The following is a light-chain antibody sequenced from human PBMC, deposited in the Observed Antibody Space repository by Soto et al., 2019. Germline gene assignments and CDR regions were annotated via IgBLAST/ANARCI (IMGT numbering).Light chain of an antibody. CDR1: SSNIGSNT. CDR2: SNN. CDR3: AAWDDSLNGYL. J-gene: IGLJ1*01. Sequence: QSVLTQPPSASGTPGQRVTISCSGSSSNIGSNTVNWYQQLPGTAPKLLIYSNNQRPSGVPDRFSGSKSGTSASLAISGLQSEDEADYYCAAWDDSLNGYLFGTRPKVTVL. V-gene: IGLV1-44*01.